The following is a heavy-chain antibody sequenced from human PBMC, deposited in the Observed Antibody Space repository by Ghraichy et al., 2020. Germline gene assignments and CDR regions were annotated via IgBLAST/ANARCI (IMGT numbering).Heavy chain of an antibody. V-gene: IGHV3-23*01. CDR1: GFTFSSYA. Sequence: GGSLRLSCAASGFTFSSYAMSWVRQAPGKGLEWVSSISDSGGSTYYADSVKGRFTISRDNSRNTVYLQMNSLRAEDTAVYYCAQRGWIQLGYYYGMDVWGQGTRVTVSS. CDR3: AQRGWIQLGYYYGMDV. J-gene: IGHJ6*02. D-gene: IGHD5-18*01. CDR2: ISDSGGST.